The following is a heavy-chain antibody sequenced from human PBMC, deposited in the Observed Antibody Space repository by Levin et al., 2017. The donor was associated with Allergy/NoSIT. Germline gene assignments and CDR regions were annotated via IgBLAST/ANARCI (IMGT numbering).Heavy chain of an antibody. CDR1: GGTFSSYT. D-gene: IGHD2-15*01. V-gene: IGHV1-69*02. CDR3: ARAGGSQTSNYFDS. Sequence: KISCKASGGTFSSYTISWVRQAPGQGLEWMGRIIPILGIANYAQKFQGRVTITADKSTSTPYMELSSLRSEDTAVYYCARAGGSQTSNYFDSWGQGTLVTVSS. CDR2: IIPILGIA. J-gene: IGHJ4*02.